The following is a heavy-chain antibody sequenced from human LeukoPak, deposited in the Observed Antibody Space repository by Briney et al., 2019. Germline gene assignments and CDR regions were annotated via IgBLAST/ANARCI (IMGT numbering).Heavy chain of an antibody. CDR2: ISYDGSNK. CDR3: AKGRVSGGTSYSDVDH. Sequence: PGRSLRLSCAASGFSFITYGMHWVRQAPGKGLEWVAVISYDGSNKYYADSVKGRFTISRDSSKNTLYLQMNSLRAEDTAVYYCAKGRVSGGTSYSDVDHWGWGTLVTVSS. V-gene: IGHV3-30*18. D-gene: IGHD2-15*01. CDR1: GFSFITYG. J-gene: IGHJ4*02.